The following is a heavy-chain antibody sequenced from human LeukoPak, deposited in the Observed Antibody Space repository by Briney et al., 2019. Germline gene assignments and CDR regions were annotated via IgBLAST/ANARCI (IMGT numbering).Heavy chain of an antibody. CDR3: ARDEQWLATGSAFDI. V-gene: IGHV1-2*06. CDR1: GYTFTGHY. Sequence: ASVKVSCKASGYTFTGHYMHWVRQAPGQGLEWMGRINPNSGGTNYAQKFQGRVTMTRDTSISTAYMELSRLRSDDTAVYYCARDEQWLATGSAFDIWGQGTMVTVSS. D-gene: IGHD6-19*01. CDR2: INPNSGGT. J-gene: IGHJ3*02.